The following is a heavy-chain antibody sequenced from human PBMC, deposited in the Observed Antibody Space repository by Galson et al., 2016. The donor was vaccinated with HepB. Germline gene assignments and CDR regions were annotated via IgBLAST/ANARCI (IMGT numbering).Heavy chain of an antibody. J-gene: IGHJ3*02. CDR3: TTPLAYSSGWPGAFDI. CDR1: GLTFSNAW. D-gene: IGHD6-19*01. V-gene: IGHV3-15*01. CDR2: IKAKADGGTT. Sequence: SLRLSCAASGLTFSNAWMNWVRQAPGRGLEWVGHIKAKADGGTTDYPAPVKGRFTISRDDSKNTLYLQINSLKTEDTGVYYYTTPLAYSSGWPGAFDIWGQGTTVTVSS.